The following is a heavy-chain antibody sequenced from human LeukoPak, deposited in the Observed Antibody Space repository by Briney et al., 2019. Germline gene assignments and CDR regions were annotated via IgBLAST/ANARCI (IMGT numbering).Heavy chain of an antibody. CDR1: GFTFSSYW. Sequence: GGSLRLSCAASGFTFSSYWMSWVRQAPGKGLEWVANIKQEGSEKYYVDSVKGRFTISRDNAKNSLYMQMNSLRAEDTAVYSHGGYSSSWPFDYWGQGTLVTVSS. J-gene: IGHJ4*02. D-gene: IGHD6-13*01. V-gene: IGHV3-7*01. CDR3: GGYSSSWPFDY. CDR2: IKQEGSEK.